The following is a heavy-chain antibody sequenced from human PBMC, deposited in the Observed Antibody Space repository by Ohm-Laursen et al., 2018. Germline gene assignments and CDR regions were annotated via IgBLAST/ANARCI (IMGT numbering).Heavy chain of an antibody. CDR1: GGSISSYY. D-gene: IGHD3-3*01. Sequence: GTLSLTCTVSGGSISSYYWSWIRQPPGKGLEWIGYIYYSGSTNYNPSLKSRVTISVDTSKNQFSLKLSSVTAADTAVYYCAREYPDFWSGYNDYWGQGTLVTVSS. CDR2: IYYSGST. V-gene: IGHV4-59*12. J-gene: IGHJ4*02. CDR3: AREYPDFWSGYNDY.